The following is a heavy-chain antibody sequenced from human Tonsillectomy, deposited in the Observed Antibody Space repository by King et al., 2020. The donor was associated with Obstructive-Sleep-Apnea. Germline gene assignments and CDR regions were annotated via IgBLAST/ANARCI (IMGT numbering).Heavy chain of an antibody. Sequence: EVQLVESGGGLVQPGRSLRLSCAASGFTFDDYAMHWVRHAPGKGLEWVSGIRWNSGSIGYADSVKGRFTISRDNAKSSLYLQMNSLRAEDTAFYYCAKDQYYGSGSYYNVYGPSFDYWGQGNLVTVSS. V-gene: IGHV3-9*01. CDR1: GFTFDDYA. D-gene: IGHD3-10*01. CDR3: AKDQYYGSGSYYNVYGPSFDY. J-gene: IGHJ4*02. CDR2: IRWNSGSI.